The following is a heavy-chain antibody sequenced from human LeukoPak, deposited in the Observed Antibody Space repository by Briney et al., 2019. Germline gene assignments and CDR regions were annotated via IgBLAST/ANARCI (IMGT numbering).Heavy chain of an antibody. J-gene: IGHJ4*02. CDR3: ARERCEGGCSRIHY. CDR2: IFYSGST. Sequence: SDTLSLTCTLSGRSISSGDYYWSWSRQPPGKGLEWIVHIFYSGSTYYNPSPMPRLTISVDPSKHQFSLKLSSVHPAVTAWYYCARERCEGGCSRIHYWGRGTLVSVSS. CDR1: GRSISSGDYY. V-gene: IGHV4-30-4*02. D-gene: IGHD1-14*01.